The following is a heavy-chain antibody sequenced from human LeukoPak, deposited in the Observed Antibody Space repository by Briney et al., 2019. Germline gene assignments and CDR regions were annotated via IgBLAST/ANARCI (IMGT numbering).Heavy chain of an antibody. V-gene: IGHV3-23*01. CDR2: SHGSGGAT. J-gene: IGHJ4*02. D-gene: IGHD2-15*01. CDR3: AKYNGYCSSGSCYYFDY. CDR1: GFTFSTFA. Sequence: GGSLRLSCAASGFTFSTFAVGWVRRGPGKGLEWVSDSHGSGGATYYADSVKGRFTVSRGDSKNTLYLQMNSLRAEDTAVYYCAKYNGYCSSGSCYYFDYWGQGILVTVSS.